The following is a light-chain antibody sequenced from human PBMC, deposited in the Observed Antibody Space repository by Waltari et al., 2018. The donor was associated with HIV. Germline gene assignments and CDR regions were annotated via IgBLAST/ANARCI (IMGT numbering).Light chain of an antibody. V-gene: IGLV2-18*02. Sequence: QSALTQPPSVSGSPGQSVTISCTGTSSDVGSYYRFSCYQQPPGTAPKLMIYEVGNRPSGVPHRFSGSKSGNTASLTISGLQAEDEADYYCSSYTSSSTLVFGGGTKLTVL. CDR3: SSYTSSSTLV. CDR1: SSDVGSYYR. CDR2: EVG. J-gene: IGLJ2*01.